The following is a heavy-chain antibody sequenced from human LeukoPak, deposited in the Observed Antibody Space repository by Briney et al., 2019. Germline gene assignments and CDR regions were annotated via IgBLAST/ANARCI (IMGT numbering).Heavy chain of an antibody. CDR3: ASSYDSSGYYFGAFHI. J-gene: IGHJ3*02. D-gene: IGHD3-22*01. V-gene: IGHV4-59*12. CDR2: IYYSGST. Sequence: MSSETLSLTCTVSGGSISSYYWSWIRQPPGKGLEWIGYIYYSGSTNYNPSLKSRVTISVDTSKNQFSLKLSSVTAADTAVYYCASSYDSSGYYFGAFHIWGQGTMVTVSS. CDR1: GGSISSYY.